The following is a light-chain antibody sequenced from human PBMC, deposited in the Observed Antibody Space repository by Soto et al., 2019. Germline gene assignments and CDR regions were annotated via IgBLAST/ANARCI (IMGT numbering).Light chain of an antibody. CDR2: EGN. CDR3: CSSRV. V-gene: IGLV2-23*01. J-gene: IGLJ2*01. Sequence: QSALTQPASVSGSPGQSITISCPGSSSDVGNYNFVSWYQQHPGKAPKLLIYEGNKRPSGVSYRFSGSKSGNTASLTISGLQAEDEADYYCCSSRVFGAGTKLTVL. CDR1: SSDVGNYNF.